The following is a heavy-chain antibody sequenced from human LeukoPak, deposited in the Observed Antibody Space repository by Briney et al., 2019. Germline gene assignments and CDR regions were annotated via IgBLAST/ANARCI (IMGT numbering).Heavy chain of an antibody. J-gene: IGHJ6*03. Sequence: PSQTLSLTCTVSGGSISSGGYCWSWIRQHPGKGLEWIGYIYYSGSTYYNPSLKSRVTISVDTSKNQFSLKLSSVTAADTAVYYCARVYLGSGSYYRTYYYYMDVWGKGTTVTVSS. CDR2: IYYSGST. CDR1: GGSISSGGYC. CDR3: ARVYLGSGSYYRTYYYYMDV. D-gene: IGHD3-10*01. V-gene: IGHV4-31*03.